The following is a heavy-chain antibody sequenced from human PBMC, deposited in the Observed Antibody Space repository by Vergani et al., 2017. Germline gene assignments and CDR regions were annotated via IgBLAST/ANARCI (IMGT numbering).Heavy chain of an antibody. CDR2: ISYDGTNK. J-gene: IGHJ6*03. Sequence: QVQLVESGGGVVQPGRSLRLSCAASGFTFGDHGIHWVRRAPGKGLEWVALISYDGTNKYYPNSVRGRFTISRDNSKNTLYLQMNSLRAEDTAVYYCARGLYCSSTSCYIYYYYMDVWGKGTTVTVSS. V-gene: IGHV3-30-3*01. CDR3: ARGLYCSSTSCYIYYYYMDV. D-gene: IGHD2-2*02. CDR1: GFTFGDHG.